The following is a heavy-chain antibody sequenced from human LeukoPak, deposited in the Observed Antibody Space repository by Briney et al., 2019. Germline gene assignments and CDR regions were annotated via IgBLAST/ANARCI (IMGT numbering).Heavy chain of an antibody. CDR3: ARGLPTSDAFDI. CDR2: IYYSGST. Sequence: SGTLSLTCTVSGGSISNYYWSWIRQPPGKGLEWIGYIYYSGSTNYNPSLKSRVTISVDTSKNQFSLKVSSVTAADTAVYYCARGLPTSDAFDIWGQGTMVTVSS. V-gene: IGHV4-59*01. J-gene: IGHJ3*02. CDR1: GGSISNYY.